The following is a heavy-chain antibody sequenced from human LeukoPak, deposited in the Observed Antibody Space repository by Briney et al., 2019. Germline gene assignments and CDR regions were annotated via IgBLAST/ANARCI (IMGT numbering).Heavy chain of an antibody. Sequence: GGSLRLSCAASGFTFSSYAMSWVRQAPGKGLEWVAVIWYDGSDKYYADSVKGRFTISRDNSKNTLYLQMNSLRAEDTAIYYCARDRGTTVTTGAKGHFDFWGQGTLVTVSS. V-gene: IGHV3-33*08. J-gene: IGHJ4*02. CDR2: IWYDGSDK. CDR3: ARDRGTTVTTGAKGHFDF. D-gene: IGHD4-11*01. CDR1: GFTFSSYA.